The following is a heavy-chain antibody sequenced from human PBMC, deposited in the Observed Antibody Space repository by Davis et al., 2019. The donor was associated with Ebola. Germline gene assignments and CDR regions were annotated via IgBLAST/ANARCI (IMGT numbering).Heavy chain of an antibody. CDR1: GGSTSSYY. CDR2: IYYSGST. CDR3: ARALSGYDY. D-gene: IGHD5-12*01. V-gene: IGHV4-59*08. J-gene: IGHJ4*02. Sequence: SETLSLTCTVSGGSTSSYYWSWIRQPPGKGLEWIGYIYYSGSTDYNPSLKSRVTISLDTSKNQFSLKLNSVTAADTAVYYCARALSGYDYWGQGTLVTVSS.